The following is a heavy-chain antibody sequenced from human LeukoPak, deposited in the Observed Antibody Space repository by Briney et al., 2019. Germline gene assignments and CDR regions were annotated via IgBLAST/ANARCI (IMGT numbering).Heavy chain of an antibody. Sequence: GGSLRPSCAASGFTFSSYEMNWVRQAPGKGLEWVSYISSMGSKLYYADSVKGRFTISRDNAKNSLYLQMNSLTAEDTAVYYCARVRGYCTNGVCQWRPDFDYWGQGTLVTVTS. V-gene: IGHV3-48*03. CDR3: ARVRGYCTNGVCQWRPDFDY. J-gene: IGHJ4*02. CDR2: ISSMGSKL. CDR1: GFTFSSYE. D-gene: IGHD2-8*01.